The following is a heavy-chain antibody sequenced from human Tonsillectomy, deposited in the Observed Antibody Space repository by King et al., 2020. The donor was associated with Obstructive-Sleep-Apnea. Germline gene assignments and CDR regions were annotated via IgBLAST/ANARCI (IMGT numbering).Heavy chain of an antibody. Sequence: VQLVESGGGVVQPGRSLRLSCAVSGLTFSSYVMHWVRQAPGKGLEWVAGISYDGSNKYYADSVKGRVTISRDNSKNTLYLQMNSLRPEDTAVFYCATLYGDYAHYFYRGMDVWGQGTTVTVS. D-gene: IGHD4-17*01. CDR1: GLTFSSYV. CDR3: ATLYGDYAHYFYRGMDV. J-gene: IGHJ6*02. CDR2: ISYDGSNK. V-gene: IGHV3-30*03.